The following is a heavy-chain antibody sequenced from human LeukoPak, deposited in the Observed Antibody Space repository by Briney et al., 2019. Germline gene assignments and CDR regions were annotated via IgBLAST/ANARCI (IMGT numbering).Heavy chain of an antibody. Sequence: GGSLRLSCAASGFTFSSYSMNWVRQAPGKGLEWVSSISSSSSYIFYADSVKGRFTISRDNAKNSLYLQMNSLRAEDTAVYYCARVGYYYDSSGYYPPTLWGQGTLVTVSS. V-gene: IGHV3-21*01. CDR3: ARVGYYYDSSGYYPPTL. CDR1: GFTFSSYS. CDR2: ISSSSSYI. D-gene: IGHD3-22*01. J-gene: IGHJ4*02.